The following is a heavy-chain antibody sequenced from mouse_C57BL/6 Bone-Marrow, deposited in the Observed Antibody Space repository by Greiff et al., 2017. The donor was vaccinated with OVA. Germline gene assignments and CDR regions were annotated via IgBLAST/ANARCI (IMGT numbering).Heavy chain of an antibody. Sequence: VQLQESGAELARPGASVKLSCKASGYTFTSYGISWVKQRTGQGLEWIGEIYPRSGNTYYNEKFKGKATLTADKSSSTAYMELRSLTSEDSAVYFCAVSYYYAMDYWGQGTSVTVSS. J-gene: IGHJ4*01. CDR3: AVSYYYAMDY. CDR2: IYPRSGNT. CDR1: GYTFTSYG. V-gene: IGHV1-81*01. D-gene: IGHD6-2*01.